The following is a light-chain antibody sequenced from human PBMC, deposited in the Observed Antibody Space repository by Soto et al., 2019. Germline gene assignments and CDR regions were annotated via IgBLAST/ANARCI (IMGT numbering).Light chain of an antibody. CDR1: SNDIAAYKY. Sequence: QSVLTQPTSVSGSPGQSITISCTGHSNDIAAYKYVSWYQRHPGKAPRLLIHGVRNRPSGISRCFSASQSGLTASLTILGLQSVEEADYYCTSFSTKRFNVFGPGTTVT. V-gene: IGLV2-14*01. J-gene: IGLJ1*01. CDR2: GVR. CDR3: TSFSTKRFNV.